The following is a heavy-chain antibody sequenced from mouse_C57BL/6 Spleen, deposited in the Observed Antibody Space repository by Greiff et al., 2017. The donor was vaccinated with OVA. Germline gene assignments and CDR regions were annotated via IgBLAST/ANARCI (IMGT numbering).Heavy chain of an antibody. V-gene: IGHV1-26*01. J-gene: IGHJ1*03. CDR1: GYTFTDYY. Sequence: EVQLQQSGPELVKPGASVKISCKASGYTFTDYYMNWVKQSHGKSLEWIGDINPNNGGTSYNQKFKGKATLTVDKSSSTAYMELRSLTSEDSAVYYCARRGPPIYYDYDGDWYFDVWGTGTTVTVSS. D-gene: IGHD2-4*01. CDR3: ARRGPPIYYDYDGDWYFDV. CDR2: INPNNGGT.